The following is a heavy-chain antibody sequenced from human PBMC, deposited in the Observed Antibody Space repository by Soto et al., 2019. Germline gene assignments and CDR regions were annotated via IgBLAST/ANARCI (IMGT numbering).Heavy chain of an antibody. V-gene: IGHV3-15*07. CDR2: IKGRTGGGTT. CDR1: GFTLNKAS. J-gene: IGHJ4*02. CDR3: TTSTASWDYFDF. D-gene: IGHD1-1*01. Sequence: GGSLRLSCAASGFTLNKASMNWVRQAPGKGLEWVGRIKGRTGGGTTDYAAPVRGRFTISRDDSKNTVYLQMNSLKTEDTAVYYCTTSTASWDYFDFWGPGTLVTVSS.